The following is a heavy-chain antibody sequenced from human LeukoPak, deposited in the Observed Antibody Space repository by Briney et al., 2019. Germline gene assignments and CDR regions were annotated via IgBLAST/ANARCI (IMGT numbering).Heavy chain of an antibody. V-gene: IGHV3-23*01. Sequence: GGSLRLSCAASGFTFSSYGMSWVRQAPGKGLEWVSTISGSAYNTYYADSAKGRLTISRDNSANTLYLQMNSLRAEDTALYYCAKHSGSYFIYYVDSWGQGTLVTVSS. D-gene: IGHD1-26*01. CDR3: AKHSGSYFIYYVDS. CDR1: GFTFSSYG. J-gene: IGHJ4*02. CDR2: ISGSAYNT.